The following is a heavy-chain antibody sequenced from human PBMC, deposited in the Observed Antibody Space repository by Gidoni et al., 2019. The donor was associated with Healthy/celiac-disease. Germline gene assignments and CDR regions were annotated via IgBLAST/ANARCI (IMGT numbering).Heavy chain of an antibody. Sequence: QVTLKESGPVLVKPTETLTLTCTVSGFSFSNARMGVSWIRQPPGKALEWLAHIFSNDEKSFSTSLKSSLTISKDTSKSQVVLTMTNMDPVDTATYYGARILRSIVVVTAIFDYWGQGTLVTVSS. J-gene: IGHJ4*02. CDR2: IFSNDEK. V-gene: IGHV2-26*01. D-gene: IGHD2-21*02. CDR1: GFSFSNARMG. CDR3: ARILRSIVVVTAIFDY.